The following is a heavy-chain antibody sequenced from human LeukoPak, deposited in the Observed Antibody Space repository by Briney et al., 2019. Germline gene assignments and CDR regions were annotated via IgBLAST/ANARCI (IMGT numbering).Heavy chain of an antibody. J-gene: IGHJ5*01. CDR2: IKQDGSEK. CDR3: ARGGSYSGFDS. Sequence: PGGSLRLSCAASGFTFSRYWMSWMRQAPGKGLEWVVAIKQDGSEKYYVDSVKGRFTISSDNAKNSLYLQMNSLRAVDTAVYYCARGGSYSGFDSGGQGTPVTVSS. CDR1: GFTFSRYW. V-gene: IGHV3-7*01. D-gene: IGHD5-18*01.